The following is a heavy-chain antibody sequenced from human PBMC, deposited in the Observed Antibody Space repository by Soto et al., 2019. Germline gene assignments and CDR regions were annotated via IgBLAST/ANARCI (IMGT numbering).Heavy chain of an antibody. CDR1: GFTFSSYA. V-gene: IGHV3-23*01. Sequence: GGSLRLSCAASGFTFSSYAMSWVRQAPGKGLEWVSAISGSGGSTYYADSVKGRFTISRDNSKNTLYLQINSLRAEDTAVYYCAKVFKEQLGPFDYWGQGTLVTVSS. CDR3: AKVFKEQLGPFDY. J-gene: IGHJ4*02. CDR2: ISGSGGST. D-gene: IGHD6-6*01.